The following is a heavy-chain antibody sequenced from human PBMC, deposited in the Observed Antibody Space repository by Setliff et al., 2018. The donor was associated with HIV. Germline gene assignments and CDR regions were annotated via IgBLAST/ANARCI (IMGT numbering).Heavy chain of an antibody. V-gene: IGHV3-23*01. Sequence: LRLSCAASGFTFSNYAMSWVRQPPGKGLEWVAGISRSGDNTNYADSVKGRFNISRDNSKNTLFLEMNSLRAEDTAVYYCAKDAGVGAIDYWGQGTLVTVSS. CDR2: ISRSGDNT. CDR3: AKDAGVGAIDY. J-gene: IGHJ4*02. CDR1: GFTFSNYA. D-gene: IGHD1-26*01.